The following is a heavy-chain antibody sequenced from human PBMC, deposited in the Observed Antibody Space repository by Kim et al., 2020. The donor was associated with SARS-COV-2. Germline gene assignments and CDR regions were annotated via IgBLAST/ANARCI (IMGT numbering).Heavy chain of an antibody. Sequence: SETLSLTCAVYGGSFSGYYWSWIRQPPGKGLEWIGEINHSGSTNYNPSLKSRVTISVDTSKNQFSLKLSSVTAADTAVYYCARGGGHPPISNWFDPWGQGTLVTVSS. V-gene: IGHV4-34*01. CDR1: GGSFSGYY. J-gene: IGHJ5*02. CDR3: ARGGGHPPISNWFDP. CDR2: INHSGST.